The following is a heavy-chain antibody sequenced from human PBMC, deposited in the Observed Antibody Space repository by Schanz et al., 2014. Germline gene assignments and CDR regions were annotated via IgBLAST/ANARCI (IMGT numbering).Heavy chain of an antibody. Sequence: QVQLVQSGAEVKKPGSSVKVSCKASGGTFSSSTLTWVRQAPGQGLEWMGSIIPILDKTNYAQKFQGRVTMTRHTSISTAYMELSSLRSEDTAVYYCARAPVTVGPYHYYMDVWGKGTTVTVSS. CDR3: ARAPVTVGPYHYYMDV. J-gene: IGHJ6*03. CDR1: GGTFSSST. V-gene: IGHV1-69*08. D-gene: IGHD4-17*01. CDR2: IIPILDKT.